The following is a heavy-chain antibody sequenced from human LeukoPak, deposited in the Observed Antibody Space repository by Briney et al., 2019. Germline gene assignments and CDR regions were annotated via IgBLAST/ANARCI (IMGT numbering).Heavy chain of an antibody. Sequence: ASVKVSCKASGGTFSSYAISWVRQAPGQGLEWMGGIIPIFGTANYAQKFQGRVTITADESTSTAYMELSSLRSEDTAVYYCARGRRPLSNYDYYYYGMDVWGQGTTVTVSS. CDR2: IIPIFGTA. V-gene: IGHV1-69*13. CDR1: GGTFSSYA. CDR3: ARGRRPLSNYDYYYYGMDV. D-gene: IGHD4-11*01. J-gene: IGHJ6*02.